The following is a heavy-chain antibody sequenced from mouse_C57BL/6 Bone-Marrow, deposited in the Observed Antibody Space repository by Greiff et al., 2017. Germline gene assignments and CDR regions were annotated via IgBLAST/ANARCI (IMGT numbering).Heavy chain of an antibody. Sequence: VQLQQSGPGLVRPSQSLSITCTVSGFSLTSYGVHWVRQSPGKGLEWLGVIWSGGSTDYNAAFISRLSISKDNSKSQVFFKMNSLQADDTAIYYCARNYDFAYWGQGTLVTVSA. V-gene: IGHV2-2*01. CDR1: GFSLTSYG. CDR3: ARNYDFAY. D-gene: IGHD2-3*01. J-gene: IGHJ3*01. CDR2: IWSGGST.